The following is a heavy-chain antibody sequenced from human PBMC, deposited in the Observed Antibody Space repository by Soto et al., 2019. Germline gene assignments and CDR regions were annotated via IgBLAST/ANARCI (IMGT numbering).Heavy chain of an antibody. CDR3: AKDLRLELRGGDY. Sequence: GGSLRLSCAASGSSINSYAMTWVRQAPGKGLEWVSLISASGTATYYADSVKGRFAMSRENSKNMVYLQMNSLRAEDTAVYFCAKDLRLELRGGDYWGQGTLVTVSS. CDR1: GSSINSYA. CDR2: ISASGTAT. V-gene: IGHV3-23*01. D-gene: IGHD1-7*01. J-gene: IGHJ4*02.